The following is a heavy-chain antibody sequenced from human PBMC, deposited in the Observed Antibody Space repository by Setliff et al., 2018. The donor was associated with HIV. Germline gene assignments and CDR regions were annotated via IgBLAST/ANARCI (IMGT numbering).Heavy chain of an antibody. CDR1: GGSISSTNW. J-gene: IGHJ5*02. D-gene: IGHD3-10*01. CDR2: IYHSGDT. CDR3: ARVAAGTYGKGDWFDP. V-gene: IGHV4-4*02. Sequence: PSETLSLTCAVSGGSISSTNWWNWVRQPPGKGLEWIGEIYHSGDTNYNPSLKSRVTISVDKSKNQFSLKLTSVTAADTAVYYCARVAAGTYGKGDWFDPWGQGTQVTVPQ.